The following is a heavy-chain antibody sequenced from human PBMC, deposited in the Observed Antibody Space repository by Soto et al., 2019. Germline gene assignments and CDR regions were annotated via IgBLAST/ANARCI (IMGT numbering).Heavy chain of an antibody. J-gene: IGHJ6*02. CDR3: ARDVSGPGATYVMDV. V-gene: IGHV1-2*02. Sequence: ASVKVSCKSSGYTFSSCYTRWVRQAPGQGLEWMGWMNPKSGGTYFAQKFQGRVTLTRDTSISTAYMELTSLTYDDTAVYYCARDVSGPGATYVMDVWGQGTTVTVSS. CDR1: GYTFSSCY. CDR2: MNPKSGGT. D-gene: IGHD2-2*01.